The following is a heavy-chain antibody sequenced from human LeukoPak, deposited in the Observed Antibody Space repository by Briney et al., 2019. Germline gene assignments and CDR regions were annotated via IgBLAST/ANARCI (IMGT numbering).Heavy chain of an antibody. J-gene: IGHJ4*02. CDR3: ARDRGGGSDFDY. D-gene: IGHD1-26*01. V-gene: IGHV3-64*01. CDR1: GFTFSSYA. CDR2: ISSNGGST. Sequence: PGGTPRLSCAASGFTFSSYAMQWGPQAPRKGLECVSAISSNGGSTYYANSVKGRFTISRDNTKNTLYLQVGSLRAEDMAVYYCARDRGGGSDFDYWGQGTLVTVSS.